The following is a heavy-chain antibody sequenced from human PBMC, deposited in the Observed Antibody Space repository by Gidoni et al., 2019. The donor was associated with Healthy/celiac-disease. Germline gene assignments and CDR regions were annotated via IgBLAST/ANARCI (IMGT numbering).Heavy chain of an antibody. CDR1: GFTFSSYS. Sequence: EVQLVESGGGLVKPGGSLRLSCAASGFTFSSYSMNWVRQAPGKGLEWVSSISSSSSYIYYADSVKGRFTISRDNAKNSLYLQMNSLRAEDTAVYYCARDMTVAAQPLYYWGQGTLVTVSS. J-gene: IGHJ4*02. CDR2: ISSSSSYI. CDR3: ARDMTVAAQPLYY. V-gene: IGHV3-21*01. D-gene: IGHD6-19*01.